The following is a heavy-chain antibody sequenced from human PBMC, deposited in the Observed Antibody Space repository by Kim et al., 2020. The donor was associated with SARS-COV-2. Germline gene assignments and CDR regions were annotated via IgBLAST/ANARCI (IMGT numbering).Heavy chain of an antibody. Sequence: GGSLRLSCAASGVAFSNYAMTWVRQAPGKGLEWVSAVSGSGDETYYADSVKGRFSISRDNAKSTLYLHMNSLRAADTAIYYRALKGSFGSGYGGQGTLVTVST. CDR2: VSGSGDET. V-gene: IGHV3-23*01. J-gene: IGHJ4*02. CDR3: ALKGSFGSGY. CDR1: GVAFSNYA. D-gene: IGHD3-3*01.